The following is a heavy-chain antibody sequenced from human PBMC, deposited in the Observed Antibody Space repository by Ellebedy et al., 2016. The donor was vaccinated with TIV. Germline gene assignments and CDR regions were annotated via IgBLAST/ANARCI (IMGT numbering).Heavy chain of an antibody. D-gene: IGHD6-19*01. J-gene: IGHJ3*02. V-gene: IGHV1-46*01. Sequence: ASVKVSCXASGYTLFYYGLNWVRQAPGQGLEWMGLISPSGGGTSYAQKFQGRVTMTSDTSTSTVYMDLTSLRSKDTAVYYCARDSIDLYSSGWQGAFDTWGQGTMVSVSS. CDR1: GYTLFYYG. CDR3: ARDSIDLYSSGWQGAFDT. CDR2: ISPSGGGT.